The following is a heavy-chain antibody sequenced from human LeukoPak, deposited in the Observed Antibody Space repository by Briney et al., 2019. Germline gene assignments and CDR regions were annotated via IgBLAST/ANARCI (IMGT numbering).Heavy chain of an antibody. Sequence: SVKVSCKASGGTFRSFAISWVRQAPGQGLEWMGGIIPMFGTPNYAQKFQGRVTIAADEFTSTAYMELNSLRLEDPAVYFCSKYASGTYSGCFDPWGQGTLVTVSS. CDR1: GGTFRSFA. CDR3: SKYASGTYSGCFDP. CDR2: IIPMFGTP. V-gene: IGHV1-69*13. D-gene: IGHD3-10*01. J-gene: IGHJ5*02.